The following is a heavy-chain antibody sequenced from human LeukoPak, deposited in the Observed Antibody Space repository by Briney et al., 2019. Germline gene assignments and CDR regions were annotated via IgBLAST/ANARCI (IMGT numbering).Heavy chain of an antibody. D-gene: IGHD2-2*01. V-gene: IGHV3-64D*09. J-gene: IGHJ4*02. CDR3: VKVDCSSTTCYVSGSYFDY. CDR1: GFTFSSYA. Sequence: GGSVRLSCLASGFTFSSYAMHWVRQAPGKGLEYVSSISRNGGSTYYADSVTGRFTISRDNSKDTLYLQMSSLRAEDMGVYYCVKVDCSSTTCYVSGSYFDYWGQGPLVTVSS. CDR2: ISRNGGST.